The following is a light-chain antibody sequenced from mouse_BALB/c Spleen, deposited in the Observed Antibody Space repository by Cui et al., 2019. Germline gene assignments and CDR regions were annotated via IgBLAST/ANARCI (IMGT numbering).Light chain of an antibody. J-gene: IGKJ1*01. CDR3: HQWSSYRT. CDR2: STS. Sequence: QLVLTQSPAIISASLGEEITLTCSASSSVSYMHWYQQKSGTSPKLLIYSTSNLASGVPSRFSGSGSGTFYSLTISSVEAEDAADYYCHQWSSYRTFGGGTKLEIK. V-gene: IGKV4-80*01. CDR1: SSVSY.